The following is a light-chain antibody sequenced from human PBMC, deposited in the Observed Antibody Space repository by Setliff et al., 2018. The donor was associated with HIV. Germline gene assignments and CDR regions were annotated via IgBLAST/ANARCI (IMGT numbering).Light chain of an antibody. CDR1: TSDIGSYNR. CDR2: EVT. J-gene: IGLJ1*01. V-gene: IGLV2-23*02. Sequence: QSVLTQPPSVSASPGQSIIISCTGTTSDIGSYNRVSWYQQRPGTAPNLMMYEVTKWPSGISDRFSGSKSGHTAPLTISGLQADDEADYYCCSYGSSDTFVFGTWTKVTVL. CDR3: CSYGSSDTFV.